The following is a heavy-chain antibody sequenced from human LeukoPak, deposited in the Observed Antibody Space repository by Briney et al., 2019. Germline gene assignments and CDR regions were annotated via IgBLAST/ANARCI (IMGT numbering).Heavy chain of an antibody. V-gene: IGHV3-53*01. J-gene: IGHJ6*03. Sequence: GGSLRLSCAASDFTVSSNYMSWVRQAPGKGLEWVSVIHKNAITSYADTVKGRFTISRDNSKNTLYLQMNNLRVDDTAVYYCARSLRVRGVPDYMDVWGKGTTVTVYS. CDR3: ARSLRVRGVPDYMDV. CDR2: IHKNAIT. D-gene: IGHD3-10*01. CDR1: DFTVSSNY.